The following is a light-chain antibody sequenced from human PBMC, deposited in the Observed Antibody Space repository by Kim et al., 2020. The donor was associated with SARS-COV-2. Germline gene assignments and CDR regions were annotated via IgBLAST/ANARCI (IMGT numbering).Light chain of an antibody. J-gene: IGLJ3*02. CDR3: NSRDSSGNHWV. CDR1: SLRSYY. V-gene: IGLV3-19*01. CDR2: GKN. Sequence: SSELTQDPAVSVALGQTVMITCQGDSLRSYYASWYQQKPGQAPVLVIYGKNNRPSGIPDRFSGSSSGNTASLTITGAQAEDEADYYCNSRDSSGNHWVFGGRTQLTVL.